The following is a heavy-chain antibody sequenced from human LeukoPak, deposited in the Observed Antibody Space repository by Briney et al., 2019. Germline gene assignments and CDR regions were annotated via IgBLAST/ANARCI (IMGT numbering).Heavy chain of an antibody. CDR3: AREVPLVGATWPSGAFDI. CDR1: GYSFTSYW. V-gene: IGHV5-51*01. Sequence: GESLKISCKGSGYSFTSYWIGWVRQMPGKGLEWMGIIYPGDSDTRYSPSFQGQVTISADKSISTAYLQWSSLKASDTAMYYCAREVPLVGATWPSGAFDIWGQGTMVTVSS. CDR2: IYPGDSDT. J-gene: IGHJ3*02. D-gene: IGHD1-26*01.